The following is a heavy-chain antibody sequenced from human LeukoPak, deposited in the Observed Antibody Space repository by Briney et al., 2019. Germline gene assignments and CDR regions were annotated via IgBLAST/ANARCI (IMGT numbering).Heavy chain of an antibody. CDR1: GGSISSSSYY. CDR2: IYYSGST. V-gene: IGHV4-39*01. CDR3: ARSQITGYCSSTSCYPDY. Sequence: SETLSLTCTVSGGSISSSSYYWGWIRQPPGKGLEWIGSIYYSGSTYYNPSPKSRVTISVDTSKNQFSLKLSSVTAADTAVYYCARSQITGYCSSTSCYPDYWGQGTLVTVSS. D-gene: IGHD2-2*01. J-gene: IGHJ4*02.